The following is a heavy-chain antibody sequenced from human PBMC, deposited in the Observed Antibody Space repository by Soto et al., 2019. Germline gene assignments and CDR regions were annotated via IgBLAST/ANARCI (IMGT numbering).Heavy chain of an antibody. CDR1: GFTFSSYG. D-gene: IGHD3-22*01. CDR3: TKGPGSSGYADY. CDR2: ISYDGSNK. Sequence: QVQLVESGGGVVQPGRSLRLSCAASGFTFSSYGMHWVRQAPGKGLEWVAVISYDGSNKYYADSVKGRFTISRDNSKNTPYLQMNSLRAEDTAVYYCTKGPGSSGYADYWGQGTLVTVSS. J-gene: IGHJ4*02. V-gene: IGHV3-30*18.